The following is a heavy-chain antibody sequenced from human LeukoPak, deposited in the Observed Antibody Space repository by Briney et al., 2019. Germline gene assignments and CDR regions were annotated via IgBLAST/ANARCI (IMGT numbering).Heavy chain of an antibody. CDR1: GFTFSSYA. CDR2: ISYDGSNK. CDR3: ARDHEFDWLSLPDY. D-gene: IGHD3-9*01. Sequence: PGRSLRLSCAASGFTFSSYAMHWVRQAPGKGLEWVAVISYDGSNKYSAASVKGRFTISRDNSKNTLYLQMNSLRAEDTAVYYCARDHEFDWLSLPDYWGQGTLVTVSS. J-gene: IGHJ4*02. V-gene: IGHV3-30*04.